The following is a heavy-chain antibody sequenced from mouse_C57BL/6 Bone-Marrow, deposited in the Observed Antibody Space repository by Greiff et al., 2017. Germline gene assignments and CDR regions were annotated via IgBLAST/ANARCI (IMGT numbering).Heavy chain of an antibody. CDR2: IDPSDSYT. V-gene: IGHV1-69*01. Sequence: QVQLQQPGAELVMPGASVKLSCKASGYTFTSYWMHWVQQRPGQGLEWIGEIDPSDSYTNYNQKFKGKSTLTVDKSSSTAYMQLSSLTSEDSAVYYCAREARSYWYFDVWGTGTTVTVSS. CDR3: AREARSYWYFDV. CDR1: GYTFTSYW. J-gene: IGHJ1*03.